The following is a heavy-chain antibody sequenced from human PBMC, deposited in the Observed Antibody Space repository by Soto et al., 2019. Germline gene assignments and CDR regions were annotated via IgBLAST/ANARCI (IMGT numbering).Heavy chain of an antibody. CDR2: ISAYNGNT. D-gene: IGHD3-10*01. V-gene: IGHV1-18*01. CDR3: TNYYGSGSSLGYYGMDV. J-gene: IGHJ6*02. Sequence: ASVKVSCKASGYTFISYGISWVRQAPGQGLEWMGWISAYNGNTNYAQKFQGRVTMSTDTSTSTAYMDPVDTATYYCAHHYPTNYYGSGSSLGYYGMDVWGQGTTVTVSS. CDR1: GYTFISYG.